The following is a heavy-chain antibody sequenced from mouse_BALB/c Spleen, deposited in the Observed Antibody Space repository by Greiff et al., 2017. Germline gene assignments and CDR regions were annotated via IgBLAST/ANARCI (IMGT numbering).Heavy chain of an antibody. Sequence: VESGGGLVQPGGSLKLSCAASGFTFSSYTMSWVRQTPEKRLEWVAYISNGGGSTYYPDTVKGRFTISRDNAKNTLYLQMSSLKSEDTAMYYCARHDYYGSSYVWYFDYWGQGTTLTVSS. V-gene: IGHV5-12-2*01. J-gene: IGHJ2*01. CDR1: GFTFSSYT. CDR3: ARHDYYGSSYVWYFDY. D-gene: IGHD1-1*01. CDR2: ISNGGGST.